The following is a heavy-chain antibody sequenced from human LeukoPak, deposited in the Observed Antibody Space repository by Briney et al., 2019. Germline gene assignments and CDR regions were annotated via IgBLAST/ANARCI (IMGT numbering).Heavy chain of an antibody. J-gene: IGHJ4*02. CDR3: AKDESRGYYFFDY. Sequence: QTGGSLRLSCAASGFTFSSYAMGWVRQTPGKGLEWVSVISDSGGSTYYADSVEGRFTISRDNAKDTLYLQMNSLRAEDTAVYYCAKDESRGYYFFDYWGQGTLVTVSS. CDR1: GFTFSSYA. CDR2: ISDSGGST. D-gene: IGHD3-22*01. V-gene: IGHV3-23*01.